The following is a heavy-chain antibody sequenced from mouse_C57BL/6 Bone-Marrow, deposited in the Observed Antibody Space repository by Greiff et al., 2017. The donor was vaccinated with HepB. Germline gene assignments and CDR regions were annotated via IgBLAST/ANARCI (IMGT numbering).Heavy chain of an antibody. Sequence: VQLQQSVAELVRPGASVKLSCTASGFNIKNTYMHWVKQRPEQGLEWIGRIEPANGNTKYAPKFQGKGTITADTSSKTAYLQLSSLTSEDTAIYYCCRGRLSRAMDYWGQGTSVTVSS. CDR3: CRGRLSRAMDY. J-gene: IGHJ4*01. CDR1: GFNIKNTY. V-gene: IGHV14-3*01. D-gene: IGHD3-2*02. CDR2: IEPANGNT.